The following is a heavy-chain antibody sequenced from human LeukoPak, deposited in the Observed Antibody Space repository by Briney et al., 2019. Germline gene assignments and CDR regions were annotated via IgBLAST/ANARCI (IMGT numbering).Heavy chain of an antibody. CDR1: GFTFSNYW. CDR2: IKHDRSEK. V-gene: IGHV3-7*01. CDR3: ARWGQLLFRGDVDAFDI. Sequence: GGSLRLSCEASGFTFSNYWMNWVRQAPGKGLEWVANIKHDRSEKYYVDSVRGRFTISRDNAKNSLYLQMNSLRAEDTAVYYCARWGQLLFRGDVDAFDIWGQGTMVTVSS. J-gene: IGHJ3*02. D-gene: IGHD2-21*01.